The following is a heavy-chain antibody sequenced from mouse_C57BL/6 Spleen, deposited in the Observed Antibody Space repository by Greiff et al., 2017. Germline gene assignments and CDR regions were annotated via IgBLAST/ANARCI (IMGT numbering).Heavy chain of an antibody. D-gene: IGHD1-1*01. CDR3: ARRSYIKGYFDV. Sequence: QVQLQQPGAELVRPGSSVKLSCKASGYTFTSYWMNWVKQRPIQGLEWIGNIYPSDSETPYNQKFKDKATLTVDKSSSTAYMQLSSLTSEDSAVYYCARRSYIKGYFDVWGTGTTVTVSS. V-gene: IGHV1-52*01. CDR1: GYTFTSYW. CDR2: IYPSDSET. J-gene: IGHJ1*03.